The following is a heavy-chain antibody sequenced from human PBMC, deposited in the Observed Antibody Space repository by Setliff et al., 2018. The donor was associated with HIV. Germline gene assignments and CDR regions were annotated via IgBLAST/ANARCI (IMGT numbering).Heavy chain of an antibody. CDR3: TTESVFLDYFFDY. V-gene: IGHV3-73*01. CDR2: IRSKADKYAT. J-gene: IGHJ4*02. D-gene: IGHD3-9*01. CDR1: GFTFSGAE. Sequence: PGGSLRLSCAASGFTFSGAEIHWVRQASGKGLEWVGRIRSKADKYATDYGASAKGRFIISRDDSKKTAYLQMSSLRAEDTAMYYCTTESVFLDYFFDYWGQGTLVTVSS.